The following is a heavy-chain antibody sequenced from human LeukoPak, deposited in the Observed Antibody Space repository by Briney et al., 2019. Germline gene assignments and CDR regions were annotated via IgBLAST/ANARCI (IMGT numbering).Heavy chain of an antibody. CDR2: INHSGST. V-gene: IGHV4-34*01. CDR1: GGSFSGYY. D-gene: IGHD5-18*01. J-gene: IGHJ4*02. Sequence: SETLSLTCAAYGGSFSGYYWSWIRQPPGKGLEWIGEINHSGSTNYNPSLKSRVTISVDTSKNQFSLKLSSVTAADTAVYYCARHHEEGQAMVPFDYWGQGTLVTVSS. CDR3: ARHHEEGQAMVPFDY.